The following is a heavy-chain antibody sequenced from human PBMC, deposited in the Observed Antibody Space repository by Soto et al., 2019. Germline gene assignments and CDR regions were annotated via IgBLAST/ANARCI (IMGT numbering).Heavy chain of an antibody. J-gene: IGHJ6*02. CDR1: GDSVSSNIAA. D-gene: IGHD6-6*01. V-gene: IGHV6-1*01. Sequence: PSQTLSLTCAISGDSVSSNIAAWNWIRQSPSRGLEWLGRTYYRSKWYNDYAVSVKSRITINPDTSKNQFSLQLNSVTPEDTAVYYCARGTYSSSSGRYYYYGMDVWGQGTTVTVS. CDR3: ARGTYSSSSGRYYYYGMDV. CDR2: TYYRSKWYN.